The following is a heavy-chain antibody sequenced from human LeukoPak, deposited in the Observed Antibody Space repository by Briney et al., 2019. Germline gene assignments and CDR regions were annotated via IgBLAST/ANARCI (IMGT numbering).Heavy chain of an antibody. CDR1: GYTFTSYA. V-gene: IGHV1-3*01. D-gene: IGHD6-13*01. Sequence: RASVKVSCKASGYTFTSYAMHWVRQAPGQRLEWMGWINAGNGNTKYSQKFQGRVTITRDTSASTAYMELSSLRSEDTAVYYCVRDGAIAAAGYFDYWGQGTLVTVSS. J-gene: IGHJ4*02. CDR2: INAGNGNT. CDR3: VRDGAIAAAGYFDY.